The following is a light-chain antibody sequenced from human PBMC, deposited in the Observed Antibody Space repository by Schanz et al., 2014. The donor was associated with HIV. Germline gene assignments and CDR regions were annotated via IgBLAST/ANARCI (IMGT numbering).Light chain of an antibody. J-gene: IGLJ1*01. Sequence: QSVLTQPPSVSGAPGQRVTISCTGTRSNIGTGFDVHWYQLLPGTAPKVLIFANTHRPSGVPDRFSGSKSGTSASLAISGLRSEDESDYYCATWDDSLTGFVFGSGTKLTVL. CDR1: RSNIGTGFD. V-gene: IGLV1-40*01. CDR3: ATWDDSLTGFV. CDR2: ANT.